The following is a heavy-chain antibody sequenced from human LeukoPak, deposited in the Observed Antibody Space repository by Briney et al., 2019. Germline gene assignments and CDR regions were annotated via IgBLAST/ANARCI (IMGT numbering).Heavy chain of an antibody. D-gene: IGHD3-16*01. J-gene: IGHJ5*02. Sequence: PSETLSLTCTVSGGSISSYYWSWIRQPPGKGLEWIGYIYYSGSTNYNPSLQSRVTISVDTSKNQFSLKLSSVTAADTAVYYCARGLFGGITLRAGNWFDPWGQGTLVTVSS. V-gene: IGHV4-59*12. CDR2: IYYSGST. CDR3: ARGLFGGITLRAGNWFDP. CDR1: GGSISSYY.